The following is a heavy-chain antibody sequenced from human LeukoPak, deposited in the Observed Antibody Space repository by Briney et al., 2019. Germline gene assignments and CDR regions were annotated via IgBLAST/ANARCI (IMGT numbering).Heavy chain of an antibody. D-gene: IGHD3-10*01. CDR2: FYTSGNT. CDR1: GGPISRYY. J-gene: IGHJ6*03. V-gene: IGHV4-4*07. Sequence: KPSENLSLNCTVSGGPISRYYWSWVRQTPGKGLEWVGGFYTSGNTNYNPSLKSRVTMSVEKSKNQFSLKLSSVTAADTAVYYCVRDFGSGSSRRNNYYMDVWGKGTTVTVSS. CDR3: VRDFGSGSSRRNNYYMDV.